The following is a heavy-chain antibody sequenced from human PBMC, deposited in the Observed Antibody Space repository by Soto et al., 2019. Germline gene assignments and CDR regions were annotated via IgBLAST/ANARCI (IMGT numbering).Heavy chain of an antibody. CDR3: AKDIKQWLLHSSFDC. Sequence: QVQMVESGGGVVQPGRSLRLSCAASGFTFRDYGMHWVRQAPGKGLEWVALIAYDGTNEYYADYVEGRFTIYRETSKNTLYLQMNRLSDEDPAIYYCAKDIKQWLLHSSFDCWGQGALVTVSS. V-gene: IGHV3-30*18. J-gene: IGHJ4*02. CDR2: IAYDGTNE. D-gene: IGHD6-19*01. CDR1: GFTFRDYG.